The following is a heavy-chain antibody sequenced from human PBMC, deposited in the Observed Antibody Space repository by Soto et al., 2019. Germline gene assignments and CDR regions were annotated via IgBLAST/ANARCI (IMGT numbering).Heavy chain of an antibody. CDR1: GGSIISSSYY. Sequence: LETLPLTCTVSGGSIISSSYYWGWIRKPPGKGLEWIGSIYYSGSTYYNPSLKSRVTISVDTSKNQFSLKLSSVTAADTAVYYCASLKLGYSTFDPWGQGTLLTVSS. CDR3: ASLKLGYSTFDP. J-gene: IGHJ5*02. D-gene: IGHD5-18*01. CDR2: IYYSGST. V-gene: IGHV4-39*01.